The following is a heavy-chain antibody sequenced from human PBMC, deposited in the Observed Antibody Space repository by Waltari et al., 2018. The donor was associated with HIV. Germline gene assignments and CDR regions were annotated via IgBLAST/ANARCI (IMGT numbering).Heavy chain of an antibody. D-gene: IGHD4-17*01. V-gene: IGHV3-30*18. CDR3: AKTGYGDYGRDD. J-gene: IGHJ4*02. Sequence: QVQLVESGGGVVQPGRSLRLPCAASGSTFSSYGMHWVRQAPGKGLEWVAVISYDGSNKFYTDSVKGRFTISRDNSKNTLYLQMNSLRAEDTAVYYCAKTGYGDYGRDDWGQGTLVTVSS. CDR1: GSTFSSYG. CDR2: ISYDGSNK.